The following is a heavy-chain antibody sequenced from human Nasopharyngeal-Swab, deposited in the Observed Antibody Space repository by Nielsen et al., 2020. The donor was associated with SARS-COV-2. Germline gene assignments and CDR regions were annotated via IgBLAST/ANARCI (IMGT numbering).Heavy chain of an antibody. CDR1: GFTFSNYW. J-gene: IGHJ6*02. D-gene: IGHD2-21*01. Sequence: GESLKISCAASGFTFSNYWMHWVRQVSGKGLVWVSRISGDGRDTDYADSVKGRFTISRDNSKNTLYMQTNSLRVEDTAVYYCAKAPYLRGLDVWGQGTTVTVSS. CDR2: ISGDGRDT. V-gene: IGHV3-74*01. CDR3: AKAPYLRGLDV.